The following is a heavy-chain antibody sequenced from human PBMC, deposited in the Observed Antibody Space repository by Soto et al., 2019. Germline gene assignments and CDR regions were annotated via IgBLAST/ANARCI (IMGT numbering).Heavy chain of an antibody. D-gene: IGHD5-12*01. V-gene: IGHV3-48*01. Sequence: EVQLVESGGGLVQPGGSLRLSCAASGFTFSSYSMNWVRQAPGKGLEWVSYISRSSSTIYYADSVKGRFTISRDNAKNSLYLQMNSLRAEDTAVYYCARADSGYAHGYYYYGMDVWGQGTTVTVSS. J-gene: IGHJ6*02. CDR1: GFTFSSYS. CDR3: ARADSGYAHGYYYYGMDV. CDR2: ISRSSSTI.